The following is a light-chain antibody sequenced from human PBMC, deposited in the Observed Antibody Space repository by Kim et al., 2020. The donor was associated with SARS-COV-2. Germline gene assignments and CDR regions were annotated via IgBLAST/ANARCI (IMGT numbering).Light chain of an antibody. CDR1: RDIRKY. J-gene: IGKJ2*01. Sequence: DIQMTQSPSSLSASVGDRVTISCQASRDIRKYLNWYQQKPGKPPKLLIYDTSNLATGVPPSFSGSGSGTNFSLTITGLQPQDIAAYFCQQLHTLPYTFGQGTKIEI. V-gene: IGKV1-33*01. CDR2: DTS. CDR3: QQLHTLPYT.